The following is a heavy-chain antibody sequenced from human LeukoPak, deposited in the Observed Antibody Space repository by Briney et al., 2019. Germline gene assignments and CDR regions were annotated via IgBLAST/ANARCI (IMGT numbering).Heavy chain of an antibody. CDR3: ARGGSSSWYGWFDP. V-gene: IGHV4-34*01. Sequence: KPSETLSLTCAVYGGSFSGYYWSWIRQPPGKGLEWIGEINHSGSTNYNPSLKSRVTISVDASKNQFSLKLSSVTAADTAVYYCARGGSSSWYGWFDPWGQGTLVTVSS. CDR1: GGSFSGYY. D-gene: IGHD6-13*01. CDR2: INHSGST. J-gene: IGHJ5*02.